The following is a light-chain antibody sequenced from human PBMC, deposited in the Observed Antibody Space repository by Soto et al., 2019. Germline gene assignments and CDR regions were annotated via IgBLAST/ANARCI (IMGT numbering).Light chain of an antibody. CDR1: QSVSSSY. CDR2: GAS. CDR3: QQYGSSRWT. Sequence: EIVLTQSPGTLSLSPGERATLSCRASQSVSSSYLAWYQQNRGQAPRLLIYGASSRAPGIPDRFGGRGSGTDFTLTISRLEPEDFAVYYCQQYGSSRWTFGQGTKV. V-gene: IGKV3-20*01. J-gene: IGKJ1*01.